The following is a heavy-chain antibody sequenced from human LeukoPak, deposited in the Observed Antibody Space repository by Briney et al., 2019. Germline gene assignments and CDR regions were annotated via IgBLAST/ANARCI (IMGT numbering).Heavy chain of an antibody. CDR2: ISGSGSST. CDR1: GFTFNSYA. Sequence: GGSLRLSCAASGFTFNSYAMNWVRQAPGKGLECVSGISGSGSSTYYADSVKGRFTISRDNSKNTLYLQMNNLRAEDTAVYYCAKERIWNVVVVVAAQNFDYWGQGTLVTVSS. V-gene: IGHV3-23*01. D-gene: IGHD2-15*01. J-gene: IGHJ4*02. CDR3: AKERIWNVVVVVAAQNFDY.